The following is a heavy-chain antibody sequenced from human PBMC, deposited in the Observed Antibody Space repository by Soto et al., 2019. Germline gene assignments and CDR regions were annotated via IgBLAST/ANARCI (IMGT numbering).Heavy chain of an antibody. CDR2: IYYSGST. V-gene: IGHV4-59*08. D-gene: IGHD3-3*01. J-gene: IGHJ6*03. CDR1: GGSISSYY. CDR3: ARAYDFWSGWSAYYMDV. Sequence: SETLSLTCTVSGGSISSYYWSWIRQPPGKGLEWIGYIYYSGSTNYNPSLKSRVTISVDTSKNQFSLKLSSVTAADTAVYYCARAYDFWSGWSAYYMDVWGKGTTVTVSS.